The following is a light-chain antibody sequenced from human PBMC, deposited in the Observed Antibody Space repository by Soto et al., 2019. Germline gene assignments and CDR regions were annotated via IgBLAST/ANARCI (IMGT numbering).Light chain of an antibody. CDR2: DVG. CDR1: SSDVGGYNF. Sequence: QSVLTQPRSVSGSPGQSVTISCTGTSSDVGGYNFVSWYQQIPGKVPKLMIYDVGKRPSGVPDRFSGSKSGNTASLTISGLQADDEADYYCCSYAGSDLQFGGGTKLTVL. V-gene: IGLV2-11*01. J-gene: IGLJ3*02. CDR3: CSYAGSDLQ.